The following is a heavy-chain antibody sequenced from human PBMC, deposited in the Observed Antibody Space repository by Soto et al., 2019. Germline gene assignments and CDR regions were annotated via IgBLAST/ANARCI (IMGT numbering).Heavy chain of an antibody. D-gene: IGHD6-6*01. Sequence: QVQLVQSGAEVKKPGSSVKVSCKASGGTFSSYAISWVRQAPGQGLEWMGGIIPIFGTANYAQKFQGRVTITADESASTAYMELSSLRSEDTAVYYCAREKTRAARPFYGMDVWGQGTTVTVSS. CDR2: IIPIFGTA. V-gene: IGHV1-69*01. CDR3: AREKTRAARPFYGMDV. CDR1: GGTFSSYA. J-gene: IGHJ6*02.